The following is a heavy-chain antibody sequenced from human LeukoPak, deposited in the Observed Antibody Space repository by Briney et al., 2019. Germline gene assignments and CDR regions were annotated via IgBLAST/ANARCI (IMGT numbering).Heavy chain of an antibody. D-gene: IGHD6-6*01. CDR3: ARDIDSSSSHFDY. Sequence: PGGSLRLSCAASGFTVSSNYMSWVRQAPGKGLEWVSVIYSGGSTYYADSVKGRFTISRDNSKNTLYLQMNSLRAEDTAVYYCARDIDSSSSHFDYWGQGTLVTVSS. CDR1: GFTVSSNY. V-gene: IGHV3-66*02. J-gene: IGHJ4*02. CDR2: IYSGGST.